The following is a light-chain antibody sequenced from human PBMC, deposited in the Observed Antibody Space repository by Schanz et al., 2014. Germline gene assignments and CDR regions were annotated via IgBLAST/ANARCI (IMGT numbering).Light chain of an antibody. CDR2: DAS. J-gene: IGKJ2*01. CDR3: QQYNNWPPRDT. Sequence: EIVLTQSPGTLSLSPGERATLSCRASQSVSSTYLAWYQQRPGQAPRLLIYDASNRATGIPARFSGSGSGTDFTLTISSLQSEDFAVYYCQQYNNWPPRDTFGQGTKLEIK. V-gene: IGKV3D-15*01. CDR1: QSVSSTY.